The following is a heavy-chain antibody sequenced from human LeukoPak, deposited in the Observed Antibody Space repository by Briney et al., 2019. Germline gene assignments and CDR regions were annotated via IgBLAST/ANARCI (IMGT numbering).Heavy chain of an antibody. CDR1: GYTFTSYD. CDR2: MNPNSGNT. CDR3: ATGVRSGWYSYLPLDY. D-gene: IGHD6-19*01. J-gene: IGHJ4*02. Sequence: EASVKVSCKASGYTFTSYDINWVRQATGQGLEWMGWMNPNSGNTGYAQKFQGRVTMTEDTSTDTAYMELSSLRSEDTAVYYCATGVRSGWYSYLPLDYWGQGTLVTVSS. V-gene: IGHV1-8*01.